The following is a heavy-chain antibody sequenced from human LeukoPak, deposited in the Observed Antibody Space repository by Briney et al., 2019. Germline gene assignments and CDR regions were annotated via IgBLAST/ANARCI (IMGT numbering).Heavy chain of an antibody. J-gene: IGHJ1*01. Sequence: SETLSLTCTVSGGSISSYYWSWIRQSPGKGLEWIGYIYDSGSTNYNPSLKSRVTISVDTSKNQFSLRLSSVTAADTAVYYCARSHGDDVRSEYFHHWGQGTLVTVPS. D-gene: IGHD4-17*01. V-gene: IGHV4-59*08. CDR3: ARSHGDDVRSEYFHH. CDR2: IYDSGST. CDR1: GGSISSYY.